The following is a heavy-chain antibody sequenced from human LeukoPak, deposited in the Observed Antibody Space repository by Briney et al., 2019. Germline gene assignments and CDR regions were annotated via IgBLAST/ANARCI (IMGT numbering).Heavy chain of an antibody. J-gene: IGHJ2*01. CDR3: AKESRDHAPWYFDL. Sequence: GGSLRLSCAASGFTFSSYGMHWVRQAPGKGLEWVAVIWYDGSNKYYEDSVKGRFTISRDNSKNTLYLQMNSLRAEDTAVYYCAKESRDHAPWYFDLWGRGTLVTVSS. CDR2: IWYDGSNK. D-gene: IGHD5-24*01. V-gene: IGHV3-33*06. CDR1: GFTFSSYG.